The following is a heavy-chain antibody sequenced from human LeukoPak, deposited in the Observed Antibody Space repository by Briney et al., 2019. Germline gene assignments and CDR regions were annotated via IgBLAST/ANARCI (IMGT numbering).Heavy chain of an antibody. J-gene: IGHJ4*02. Sequence: GGSLRLSCAASGFTFSSYGMHWVRQAPGKGLEWVAVIWYGGSNKYYADSVKGRFTISRDNSKNTLYLQMNSLRAEDTAVYYCASGYCSSTSCGYWGQGTLVTVSS. CDR2: IWYGGSNK. CDR3: ASGYCSSTSCGY. D-gene: IGHD2-2*03. CDR1: GFTFSSYG. V-gene: IGHV3-33*08.